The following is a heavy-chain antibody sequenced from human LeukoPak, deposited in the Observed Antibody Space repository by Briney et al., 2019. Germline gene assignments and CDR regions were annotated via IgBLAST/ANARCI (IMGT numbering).Heavy chain of an antibody. D-gene: IGHD3-22*01. CDR3: AQSVGSSSGYAFDL. CDR1: GFTFSSYA. V-gene: IGHV3-53*01. Sequence: GGSLRLSCVASGFTFSSYAMSWVRQAPGKGLEWVSVIYSGGSTYYADSVKGRFTISRDNSKNTLYLQMNSLRAEDTAVYYCAQSVGSSSGYAFDLWGRGTLVTVSS. CDR2: IYSGGST. J-gene: IGHJ2*01.